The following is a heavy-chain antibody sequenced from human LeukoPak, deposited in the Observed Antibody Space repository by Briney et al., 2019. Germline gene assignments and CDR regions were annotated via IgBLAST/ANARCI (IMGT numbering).Heavy chain of an antibody. V-gene: IGHV1-2*02. J-gene: IGHJ4*02. D-gene: IGHD6-19*01. Sequence: SVKVSCKASGYTFTGCYMHWVRQAPGQGLEWMGWINPNSGGTNYAQKFQGRVTMTRDTSINTAYMELSRLRSDDTAVYYCARVSYSSGWSDYWGQGTLVTVSS. CDR1: GYTFTGCY. CDR2: INPNSGGT. CDR3: ARVSYSSGWSDY.